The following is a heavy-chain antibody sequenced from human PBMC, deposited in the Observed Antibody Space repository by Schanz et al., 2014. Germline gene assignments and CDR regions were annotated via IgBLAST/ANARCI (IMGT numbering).Heavy chain of an antibody. CDR2: ISRDGTTS. Sequence: VQLLESGGGLFKPGGSLRLSCAGSGFTFADYYMNWIRQAPGKGLEWLSYISRDGTTSYYADSVKGRFTISRDNAKNSLYLEMTSLRGEDTAVYYCARENLNWEAFDIWGQGTVVTVSS. D-gene: IGHD7-27*01. CDR1: GFTFADYY. CDR3: ARENLNWEAFDI. V-gene: IGHV3-11*01. J-gene: IGHJ3*02.